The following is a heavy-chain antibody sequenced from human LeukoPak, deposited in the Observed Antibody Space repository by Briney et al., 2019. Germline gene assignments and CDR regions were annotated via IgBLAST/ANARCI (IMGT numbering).Heavy chain of an antibody. CDR1: GGSIRSTYYY. D-gene: IGHD3-16*02. CDR2: INHSGST. V-gene: IGHV4-39*07. CDR3: ARNGYDSGYYYVWGSYRYDAFDV. J-gene: IGHJ3*01. Sequence: SSETLSLTCTVSGGSIRSTYYYWSWIRQPPGKGLEWIGEINHSGSTNYNPSLKSRVTISVDTSKNQFSLKLSSVTAADTAVYYCARNGYDSGYYYVWGSYRYDAFDVWGQGTVVTVS.